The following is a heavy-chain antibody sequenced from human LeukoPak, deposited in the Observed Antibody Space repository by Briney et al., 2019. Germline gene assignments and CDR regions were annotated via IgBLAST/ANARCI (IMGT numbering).Heavy chain of an antibody. CDR2: ISSSGSTI. D-gene: IGHD3-9*01. Sequence: GGSLSLSCALSGFTFSSYEVNWVRQAPGKGREWVAYISSSGSTIYSASSVKGRFTIPSDNAKNSLYVQMNSLRAEDTAVYYCESYHVTGYYTDWGQGTLVTVSS. CDR3: ESYHVTGYYTD. V-gene: IGHV3-48*03. CDR1: GFTFSSYE. J-gene: IGHJ4*02.